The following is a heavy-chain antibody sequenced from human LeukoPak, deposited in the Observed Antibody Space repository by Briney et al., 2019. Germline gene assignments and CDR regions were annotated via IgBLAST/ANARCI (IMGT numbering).Heavy chain of an antibody. Sequence: GGSLRLSCAASGFTFSSYEMNWVRQAPGKGLEWVSYISSSGSTIYYADSVKGRFTISRDNAKNSLYLQMNSLRAEDTAVYYCARHATHYDILTDYWGQGTLVTVSS. J-gene: IGHJ4*02. D-gene: IGHD3-9*01. CDR2: ISSSGSTI. CDR3: ARHATHYDILTDY. V-gene: IGHV3-48*03. CDR1: GFTFSSYE.